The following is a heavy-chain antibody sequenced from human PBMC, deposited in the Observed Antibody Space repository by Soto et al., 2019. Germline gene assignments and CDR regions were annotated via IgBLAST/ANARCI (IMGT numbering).Heavy chain of an antibody. J-gene: IGHJ4*02. D-gene: IGHD4-17*01. CDR3: AREPDWGGYGDGNFDY. CDR1: GDSVSSNSAA. V-gene: IGHV6-1*01. Sequence: SQTLSLPCAISGDSVSSNSAAWNWIRQSPSRGLEWLGRTYYRSKWYNDYAVSVKSRITINPATSKNQFSLQLNSVTPEDTAVYYCAREPDWGGYGDGNFDYWGQGTLVTVSS. CDR2: TYYRSKWYN.